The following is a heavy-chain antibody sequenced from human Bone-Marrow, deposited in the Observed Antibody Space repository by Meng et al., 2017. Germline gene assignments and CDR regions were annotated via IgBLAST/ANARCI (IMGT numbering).Heavy chain of an antibody. CDR1: GLTVSSKY. CDR2: MYSGGDT. V-gene: IGHV3-53*02. Sequence: GRMGGTGGGSNRTVGSLRLSSAASGLTVSSKYMSWVRQSPGKGLEWVSVMYSGGDTHYTDSVKGRFTISRDNSKNTLYLQMNNLRAEDTAVYYCATGETRYWFDPWGQGTLVTVSS. CDR3: ATGETRYWFDP. D-gene: IGHD1-26*01. J-gene: IGHJ5*02.